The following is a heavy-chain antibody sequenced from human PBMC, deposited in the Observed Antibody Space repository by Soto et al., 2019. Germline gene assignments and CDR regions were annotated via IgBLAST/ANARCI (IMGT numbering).Heavy chain of an antibody. CDR2: ISGSGGST. J-gene: IGHJ2*01. CDR3: AKEGGGYSYGPPPDWYFDL. V-gene: IGHV3-23*01. D-gene: IGHD5-18*01. Sequence: EVQLLESGGGLVQPGGSLRLSCAASGFTFSSYAMSWVRQAPGKGLEWVSAISGSGGSTYYADSGKGRFTISRDNSKNTLYLQMNSLRAEDTAVYYCAKEGGGYSYGPPPDWYFDLWGRGTLVTVSS. CDR1: GFTFSSYA.